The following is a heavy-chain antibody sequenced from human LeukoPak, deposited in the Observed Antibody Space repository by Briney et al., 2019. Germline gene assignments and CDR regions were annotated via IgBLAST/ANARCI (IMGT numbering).Heavy chain of an antibody. D-gene: IGHD6-13*01. J-gene: IGHJ5*02. CDR1: GGSFSSYY. Sequence: PSETLSLTCAVYGGSFSSYYWSWIRQPPGKGLEWIGYIYYSGSTNYNPSLKSRVTISVDTSKNQFSLKLSSVTAADTAVYYCARGSSSSWYGYNWFDPWGQGTLVTVSS. V-gene: IGHV4-59*01. CDR2: IYYSGST. CDR3: ARGSSSSWYGYNWFDP.